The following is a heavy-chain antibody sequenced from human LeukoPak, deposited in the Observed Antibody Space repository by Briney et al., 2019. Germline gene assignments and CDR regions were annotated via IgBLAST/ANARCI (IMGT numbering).Heavy chain of an antibody. D-gene: IGHD1-14*01. CDR3: ASHKPRWPLDY. J-gene: IGHJ4*02. Sequence: WMGWINTSTGNPTYAQGFTGRFFFSLDTSVSTAYLQISSLKAEDTAVYYCASHKPRWPLDYWGQGTLVTVSS. V-gene: IGHV7-4-1*02. CDR2: INTSTGNP.